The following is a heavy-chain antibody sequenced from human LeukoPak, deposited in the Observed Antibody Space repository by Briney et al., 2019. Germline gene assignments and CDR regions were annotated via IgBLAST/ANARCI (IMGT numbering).Heavy chain of an antibody. J-gene: IGHJ4*02. CDR2: INPKSGGT. Sequence: ASVKVSCKASGYTFTGYYMHWVRQAPGQGLEWMGRINPKSGGTNYAQKFQGRVTMTRDTSISTAYMELSRLRSDDTAVYYCARNDGVVTQLDYWGQGTLVTVSS. D-gene: IGHD4-23*01. CDR1: GYTFTGYY. CDR3: ARNDGVVTQLDY. V-gene: IGHV1-2*06.